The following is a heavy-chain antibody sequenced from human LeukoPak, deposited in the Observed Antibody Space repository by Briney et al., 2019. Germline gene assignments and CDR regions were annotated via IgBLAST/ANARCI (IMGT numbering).Heavy chain of an antibody. Sequence: GGSLRLSCAASGFTFSSYAMSWVRQAPGKGLEWVSAISGSGGSTYYADSVKGRCTISRDNSKNTLYLQMNSLRAEDTAVYYCAKTISSGWYYFDYWGQGTLVTVSS. V-gene: IGHV3-23*01. CDR2: ISGSGGST. CDR3: AKTISSGWYYFDY. J-gene: IGHJ4*02. D-gene: IGHD6-19*01. CDR1: GFTFSSYA.